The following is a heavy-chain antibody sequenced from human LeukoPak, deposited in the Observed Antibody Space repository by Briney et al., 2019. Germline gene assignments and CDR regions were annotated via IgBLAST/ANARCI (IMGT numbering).Heavy chain of an antibody. Sequence: GGSLRLSCAASGFTFRRAGMHWVRQASGKGLEWVAVIWDDGSKQLYSDSVKDRFTISRDNSKNTLYLQMNSLRVEDTAIYYCARDMGGSPFDFWGQGTLVSVSS. CDR1: GFTFRRAG. D-gene: IGHD2-15*01. CDR3: ARDMGGSPFDF. J-gene: IGHJ4*02. CDR2: IWDDGSKQ. V-gene: IGHV3-33*01.